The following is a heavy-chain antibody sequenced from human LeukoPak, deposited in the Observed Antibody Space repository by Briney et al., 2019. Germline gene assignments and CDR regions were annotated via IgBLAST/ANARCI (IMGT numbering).Heavy chain of an antibody. D-gene: IGHD6-25*01. J-gene: IGHJ4*02. CDR3: ARVVTAAGLDV. V-gene: IGHV4-34*01. Sequence: NPSETLSLTCTVSGGPMSGYRTWGWVRQPPGKGLEWIGNIHHDGRTAPNPSLKSRVTLSQDTSTNQFSLKVNSVTATDTALYYCARVVTAAGLDVWGPGILVTISS. CDR1: GGPMSGYRT. CDR2: IHHDGRT.